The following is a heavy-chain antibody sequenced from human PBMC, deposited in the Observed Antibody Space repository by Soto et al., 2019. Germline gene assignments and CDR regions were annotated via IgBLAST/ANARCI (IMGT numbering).Heavy chain of an antibody. CDR1: GFTFDDYA. D-gene: IGHD6-6*01. CDR2: ISWNSGSI. J-gene: IGHJ3*02. CDR3: AKSPYSSSYAFDI. Sequence: VQLVESGGGLVQPGRSLRLSCAASGFTFDDYAMHWVRQAPGKGLEWVSGISWNSGSIGYADSVKGRFTISRDNAKNSLYLQMNSLRAEDTALYYCAKSPYSSSYAFDIWGQGTMVTVSS. V-gene: IGHV3-9*01.